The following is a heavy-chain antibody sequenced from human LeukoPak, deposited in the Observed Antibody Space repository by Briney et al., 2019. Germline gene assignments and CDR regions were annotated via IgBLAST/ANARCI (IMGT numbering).Heavy chain of an antibody. V-gene: IGHV3-30*04. CDR1: GFTFSSYA. Sequence: GGSLRLSCAASGFTFSSYAMHWVRQAPGKGLEWVAVISYDGSNKYYADSVKGRFTISRDNSKNTLYLQMNSLRAEDTAVYCCARARAFDYWGQGTLVTVSS. CDR3: ARARAFDY. J-gene: IGHJ4*02. CDR2: ISYDGSNK.